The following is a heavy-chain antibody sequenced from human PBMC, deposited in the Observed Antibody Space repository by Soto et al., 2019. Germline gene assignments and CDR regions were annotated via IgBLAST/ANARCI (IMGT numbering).Heavy chain of an antibody. CDR2: INPNNGGI. CDR3: AKEVAAGGPFDY. D-gene: IGHD2-15*01. J-gene: IGHJ4*02. V-gene: IGHV1-2*02. Sequence: QVQLVQSGAEVKMPGASVKVSCKSSGYTFTGHYLHWVRQAPGQGLEWMGWINPNNGGINYAQKFQDRVTMTRDTSISTAYMELSRLRSDDTAVYYCAKEVAAGGPFDYWGQGTLVTVSS. CDR1: GYTFTGHY.